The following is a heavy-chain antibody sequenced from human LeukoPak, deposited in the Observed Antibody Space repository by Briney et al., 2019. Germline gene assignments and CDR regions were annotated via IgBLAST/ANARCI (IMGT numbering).Heavy chain of an antibody. CDR2: AYHSGNS. Sequence: SETLSLTCTVSGHSISSDYYWGWIRQPPGKGLEWIASAYHSGNSYYNPSLKSRATISLDTSKNQFSLKVTSVTAADTAVYYCAREGTHTSSWYHWFDPWGQGTLVTVSS. J-gene: IGHJ5*01. CDR1: GHSISSDYY. V-gene: IGHV4-38-2*02. D-gene: IGHD6-13*01. CDR3: AREGTHTSSWYHWFDP.